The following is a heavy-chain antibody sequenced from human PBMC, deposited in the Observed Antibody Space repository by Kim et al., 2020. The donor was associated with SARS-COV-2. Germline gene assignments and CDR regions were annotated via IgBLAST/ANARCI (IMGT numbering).Heavy chain of an antibody. D-gene: IGHD3-10*01. CDR3: ARSMVRGVVIGSGVDP. V-gene: IGHV4-34*01. CDR1: GGSFSGYY. CDR2: INHSGST. Sequence: SETLSLTCAVYGGSFSGYYWSWIRQPPGKGLEWIGEINHSGSTNYNPSLKSRVTISVDTSKNQFSLKLSSVTAADTAVYYGARSMVRGVVIGSGVDPCG. J-gene: IGHJ5*02.